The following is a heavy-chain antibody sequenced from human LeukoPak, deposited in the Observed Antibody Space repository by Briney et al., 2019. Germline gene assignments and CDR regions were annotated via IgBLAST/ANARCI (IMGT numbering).Heavy chain of an antibody. CDR3: AKGSQRQQLVPDY. CDR2: ISWNSGSI. V-gene: IGHV3-9*01. D-gene: IGHD6-13*01. Sequence: GGSLRLSCAASGFTFDDYAMHWVRQAPGKGPEWVSGISWNSGSIGYADSVKGRFTISRDNAKNSLYLQMNSLRAEDTALYYCAKGSQRQQLVPDYWGQGTLVTVSS. J-gene: IGHJ4*02. CDR1: GFTFDDYA.